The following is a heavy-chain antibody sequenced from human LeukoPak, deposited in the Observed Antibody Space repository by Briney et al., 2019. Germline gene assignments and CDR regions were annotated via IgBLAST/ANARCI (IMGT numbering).Heavy chain of an antibody. CDR1: GGSISSGGYY. V-gene: IGHV4-31*03. Sequence: PSETLSLTCTVSGGSISSGGYYWSWIRQHPGKGLEWIGYIYYSGSTYYNPSLKSRVTISVDTSKNQFSLKLSSVTAADTAVYYCARGPLRWYPPADFGYWGQGTLVTVSS. CDR3: ARGPLRWYPPADFGY. CDR2: IYYSGST. J-gene: IGHJ4*02. D-gene: IGHD4-23*01.